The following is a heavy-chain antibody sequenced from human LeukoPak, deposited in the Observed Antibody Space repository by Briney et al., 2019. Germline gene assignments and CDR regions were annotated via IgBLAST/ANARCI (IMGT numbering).Heavy chain of an antibody. D-gene: IGHD3-3*01. Sequence: SETLSLTCTVSGGSISSGRYYWSWIRQPAGKGLEWIGRIYTSGSTNYNPSLKSRVTISVDTSKNQFSLKLSSVTAADTAVYHCARDVSADYDFWSGYPKNWFDPWGQGTLVTVSS. J-gene: IGHJ5*02. CDR3: ARDVSADYDFWSGYPKNWFDP. CDR1: GGSISSGRYY. CDR2: IYTSGST. V-gene: IGHV4-61*02.